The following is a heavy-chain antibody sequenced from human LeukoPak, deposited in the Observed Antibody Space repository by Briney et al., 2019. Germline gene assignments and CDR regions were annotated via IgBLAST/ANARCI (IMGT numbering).Heavy chain of an antibody. D-gene: IGHD1-1*01. CDR3: AKGRRTGFVDY. V-gene: IGHV3-30*18. CDR2: ITNDGSRQ. Sequence: GGSLRLSCAASGITFSDVSGMTFSDVWMTWVRLAPGKGLEWLAVITNDGSRQFYADSVKGRFTVSRDNSKSLLFLQMESLRHDDTGIYYCAKGRRTGFVDYWGQGALVTVSS. CDR1: GITFSD. J-gene: IGHJ4*02.